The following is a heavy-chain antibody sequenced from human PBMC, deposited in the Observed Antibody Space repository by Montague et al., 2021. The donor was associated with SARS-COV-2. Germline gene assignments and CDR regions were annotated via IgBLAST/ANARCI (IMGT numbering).Heavy chain of an antibody. CDR3: ARKGSGRSDLAY. Sequence: SETLSLTCAGDLDSGVVDLRWSSVQHPSEQQSPWHGEFHHMGRTKYKPSLKSRVSMSVDKSWNQFSLRLTSVTAADTAIYYCARKGSGRSDLAYWGQGTLVTVS. CDR2: FHHMGRT. J-gene: IGHJ4*02. D-gene: IGHD1-26*01. V-gene: IGHV4-4*02. CDR1: LDSGVVDLR.